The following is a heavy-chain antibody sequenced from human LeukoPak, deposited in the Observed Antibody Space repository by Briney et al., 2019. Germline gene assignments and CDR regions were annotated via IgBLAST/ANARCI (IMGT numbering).Heavy chain of an antibody. V-gene: IGHV3-48*01. CDR2: ISSSSSTI. Sequence: PGGSLRLSCAASGFTFSSYSMNWVRQAPGKGLEWVSYISSSSSTIYYADSVKGRFTISRDNAKNSLYLQMNSLRAEDTAVYYCARDLSLLVVAATWGCWGQGTLVTVSS. CDR3: ARDLSLLVVAATWGC. J-gene: IGHJ4*02. D-gene: IGHD2-15*01. CDR1: GFTFSSYS.